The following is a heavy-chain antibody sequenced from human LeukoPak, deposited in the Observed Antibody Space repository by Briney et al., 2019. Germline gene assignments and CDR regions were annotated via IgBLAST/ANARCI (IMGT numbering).Heavy chain of an antibody. CDR1: GGSIGSGGYY. CDR3: ARGDRDYYDSSSYYYFDY. J-gene: IGHJ4*02. CDR2: IYYSGST. D-gene: IGHD3-22*01. V-gene: IGHV4-31*03. Sequence: PSETLSLTCTVSGGSIGSGGYYWSWIRQHPGKGLEWIGYIYYSGSTYYNPSLKSRVTISVDTSKNQFSLKLSSVTAADTAVYYCARGDRDYYDSSSYYYFDYWGQGTLVTVSS.